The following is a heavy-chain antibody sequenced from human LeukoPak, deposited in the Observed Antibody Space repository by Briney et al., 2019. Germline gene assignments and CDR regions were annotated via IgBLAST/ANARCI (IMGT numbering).Heavy chain of an antibody. J-gene: IGHJ4*02. V-gene: IGHV3-74*01. CDR3: AREGYYDSSGYSIRFSY. Sequence: PGGSLRLSYAASGFTFSSYWMHWVRQAPGKGLVWVSRINSDGSSTSYADSVKGRFTFSRDNAKNTLYLQMNSLRAEDTAVYYCAREGYYDSSGYSIRFSYWGQGTLVTVSS. CDR2: INSDGSST. CDR1: GFTFSSYW. D-gene: IGHD3-22*01.